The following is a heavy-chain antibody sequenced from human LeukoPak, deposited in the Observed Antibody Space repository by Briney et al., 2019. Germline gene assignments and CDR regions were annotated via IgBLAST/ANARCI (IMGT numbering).Heavy chain of an antibody. CDR2: IKQDGSEK. J-gene: IGHJ3*02. CDR1: GFTFSSYW. D-gene: IGHD3-3*01. Sequence: GGSLRLSCAASGFTFSSYWMSWVRQAPGKGLEWVANIKQDGSEKYYVDSVKGRFTISRDNAKNSLYLQMNSLRAEDTAVYYCARSYDFWSGYGAFDIWGQGTMVTVSS. V-gene: IGHV3-7*01. CDR3: ARSYDFWSGYGAFDI.